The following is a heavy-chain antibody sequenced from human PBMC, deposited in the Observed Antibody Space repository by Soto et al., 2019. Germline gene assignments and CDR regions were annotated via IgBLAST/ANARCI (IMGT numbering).Heavy chain of an antibody. D-gene: IGHD3-16*02. CDR2: ISYSGST. J-gene: IGHJ4*02. CDR1: GASISSDAYH. Sequence: PSETLSLTCAVSGASISSDAYHWSWIRQHPGKGLEWIGYISYSGSTYYNPSLKSRVTISVDTSKNQFSLKLTSVTAADTAVYYCARYRFSDTWSKFDYWGQGTLVTVSS. V-gene: IGHV4-31*11. CDR3: ARYRFSDTWSKFDY.